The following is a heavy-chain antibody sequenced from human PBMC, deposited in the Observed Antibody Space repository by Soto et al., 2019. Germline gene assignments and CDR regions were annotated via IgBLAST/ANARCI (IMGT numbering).Heavy chain of an antibody. J-gene: IGHJ6*02. V-gene: IGHV3-33*01. CDR3: ARPWESSGPYYGMDV. D-gene: IGHD6-25*01. Sequence: VQLVESGGGVVQPGRSLRLSCAASGFTFSSYGMHWVRQAPGKGLEWVAVIWYDGSNKYYADSVKGRFTISRDNSKNTLYLQMNSLRAEDTAVYYCARPWESSGPYYGMDVWGQGTTVTVSS. CDR2: IWYDGSNK. CDR1: GFTFSSYG.